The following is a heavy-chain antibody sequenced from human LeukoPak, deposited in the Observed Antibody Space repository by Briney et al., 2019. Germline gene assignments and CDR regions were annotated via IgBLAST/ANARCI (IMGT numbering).Heavy chain of an antibody. CDR3: ARAPPTVNAFVI. J-gene: IGHJ3*02. CDR2: IIPILGTA. D-gene: IGHD4-17*01. CDR1: GGTFSSYA. V-gene: IGHV1-69*13. Sequence: SVKVSCKASGGTFSSYAISWVRQAPGPGLEWMGGIIPILGTANYAQKFQGRSTITADESTSTAYMELSSLRSEDTAVYYCARAPPTVNAFVIWGQGTMVTVSS.